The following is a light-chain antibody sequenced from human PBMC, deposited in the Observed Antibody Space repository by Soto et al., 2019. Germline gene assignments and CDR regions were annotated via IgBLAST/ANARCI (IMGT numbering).Light chain of an antibody. V-gene: IGKV3-11*01. J-gene: IGKJ1*01. Sequence: EIGLTQSPATLPLSPGERATLSCRASQSVSSYLAWFQQKPGQAPRLLIYDASNRATGIPARFSGSGSGTDFTLTISSLEPEDFGVYYCQQGSNWPPWTFGQGTKVEIK. CDR1: QSVSSY. CDR2: DAS. CDR3: QQGSNWPPWT.